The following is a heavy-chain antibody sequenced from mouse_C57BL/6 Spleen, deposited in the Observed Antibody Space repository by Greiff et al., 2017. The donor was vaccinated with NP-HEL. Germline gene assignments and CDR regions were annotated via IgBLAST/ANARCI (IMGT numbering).Heavy chain of an antibody. Sequence: VQLQESGAELVRPGTSVKVSCKASGYAFTNYLIEWVKQRPGQGLEWIGVINPGSGGTNYNEKFKGKATLTADKSSSTAYMQLSSLTSEDSAVYFCARAYGYDGDYWGQGTTLTVSS. D-gene: IGHD2-2*01. CDR3: ARAYGYDGDY. V-gene: IGHV1-54*01. CDR2: INPGSGGT. J-gene: IGHJ2*01. CDR1: GYAFTNYL.